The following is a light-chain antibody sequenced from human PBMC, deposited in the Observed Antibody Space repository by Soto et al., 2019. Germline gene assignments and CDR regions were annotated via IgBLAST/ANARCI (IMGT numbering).Light chain of an antibody. J-gene: IGKJ1*01. CDR3: QQYGSSPWT. V-gene: IGKV3-20*01. CDR1: QSVRSSY. Sequence: EIVLTQSPGTLSLSPGERATLSCRASQSVRSSYLAWYQQKPGQAPRLLIYGVSSRATDIPDRFSGSGSGTDFTLTISRLEPEDFAVYYCQQYGSSPWTFGQGTKVEIK. CDR2: GVS.